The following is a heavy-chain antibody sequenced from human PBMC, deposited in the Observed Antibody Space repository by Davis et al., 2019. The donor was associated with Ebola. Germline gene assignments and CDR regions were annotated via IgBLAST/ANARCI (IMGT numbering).Heavy chain of an antibody. V-gene: IGHV1-46*01. J-gene: IGHJ6*04. CDR2: INPSGGST. CDR1: GYTFTSYY. CDR3: ARVVVVVVAATPTYYYYGMDV. Sequence: ASVKVSCKASGYTFTSYYMHWVRQAPGQGLEWMGIINPSGGSTSYAQKFQGRVTMTRDTSTSTVYMELSSLRSEDTAVYYCARVVVVVVAATPTYYYYGMDVWGKGTTVTVSS. D-gene: IGHD2-15*01.